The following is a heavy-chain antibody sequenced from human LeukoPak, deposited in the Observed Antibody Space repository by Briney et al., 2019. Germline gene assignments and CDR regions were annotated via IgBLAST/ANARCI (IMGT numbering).Heavy chain of an antibody. CDR3: AKWDTYYDSSGYYLY. D-gene: IGHD3-22*01. CDR1: GFTFSSYG. J-gene: IGHJ4*02. Sequence: GGSLRLSCAASGFTFSSYGMSWVRQAPGKGLEWVSAISGSGGSTYYADSVKGRFTISRDNSKNTLYLQMNSLRAEDTAVYYCAKWDTYYDSSGYYLYWGQGTLVTVSS. V-gene: IGHV3-23*01. CDR2: ISGSGGST.